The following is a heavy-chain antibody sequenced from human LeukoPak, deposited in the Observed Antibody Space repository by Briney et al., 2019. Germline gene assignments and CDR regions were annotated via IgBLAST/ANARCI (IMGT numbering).Heavy chain of an antibody. J-gene: IGHJ4*02. CDR2: ISYDGSNK. CDR1: GFTFSSYA. CDR3: ARDRLPVAGTCRIDY. D-gene: IGHD6-19*01. V-gene: IGHV3-30*04. Sequence: PGGSLRLSCAASGFTFSSYAMHWVRQAPGKGLEWVAVISYDGSNKYFADSVKGRFTISRDNSKNTLYLQMNSLRAEDTAVYYCARDRLPVAGTCRIDYWGQGTLVTVSS.